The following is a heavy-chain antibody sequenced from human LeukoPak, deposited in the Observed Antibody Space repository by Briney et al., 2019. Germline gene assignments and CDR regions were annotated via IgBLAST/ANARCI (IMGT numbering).Heavy chain of an antibody. CDR1: GYTFTGYY. CDR2: INPNSGGT. J-gene: IGHJ4*02. V-gene: IGHV1-2*04. CDR3: ARGSFYDFWSGYYTVDTSFDY. Sequence: ASVKVSCKASGYTFTGYYMHWVRQAPGQGPEWMGWINPNSGGTNYAQKFQGWVTMTRDTSISTAYMELSRLRSDDTAVYFCARGSFYDFWSGYYTVDTSFDYWGQGTLVTVSS. D-gene: IGHD3-3*01.